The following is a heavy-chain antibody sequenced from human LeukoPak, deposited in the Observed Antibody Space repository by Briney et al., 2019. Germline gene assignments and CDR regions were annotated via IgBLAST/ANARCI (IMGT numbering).Heavy chain of an antibody. D-gene: IGHD3-9*01. V-gene: IGHV3-7*01. Sequence: GGSLRLSCAGSGFTFRSYWMNWVRQAPGKGLEWLAIIKQGGTEKHYKGSVEGRFTISRDNAKNSLHLQMNSLRAEDTAVYYCAGGSGYLITSWGQGTLVTISS. CDR1: GFTFRSYW. CDR2: IKQGGTEK. CDR3: AGGSGYLITS. J-gene: IGHJ5*02.